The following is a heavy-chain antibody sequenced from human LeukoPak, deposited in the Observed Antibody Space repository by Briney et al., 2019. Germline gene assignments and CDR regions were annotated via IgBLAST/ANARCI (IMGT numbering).Heavy chain of an antibody. Sequence: GGSLRLSCAAFGLTFSSYAMSWVRQAPGKGLEWVSAISGSGGSTYYADSVKGRFTISRDNSKNTLYLQMNSLRAEDTAVYYCARNTDYCSSTSCYTHFDYWGQGTLVTVSS. CDR3: ARNTDYCSSTSCYTHFDY. D-gene: IGHD2-2*02. CDR1: GLTFSSYA. CDR2: ISGSGGST. V-gene: IGHV3-23*01. J-gene: IGHJ4*02.